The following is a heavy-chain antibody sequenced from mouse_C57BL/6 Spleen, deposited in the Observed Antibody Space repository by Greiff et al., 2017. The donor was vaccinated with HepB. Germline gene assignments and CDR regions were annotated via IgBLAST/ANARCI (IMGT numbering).Heavy chain of an antibody. D-gene: IGHD1-2*01. CDR3: STLSEYGGVYFDY. CDR1: GYTFTDYN. CDR2: INPNNGGT. J-gene: IGHJ2*01. V-gene: IGHV1-22*01. Sequence: EVQLQQSGPELVRPGASVKMSCKASGYTFTDYNMHWVKQSHGQSLEWIGYINPNNGGTSYNQKFKGKATLTVNKSSSTAYMELRILTSEDSAVYYCSTLSEYGGVYFDYWGKGTTLTVSS.